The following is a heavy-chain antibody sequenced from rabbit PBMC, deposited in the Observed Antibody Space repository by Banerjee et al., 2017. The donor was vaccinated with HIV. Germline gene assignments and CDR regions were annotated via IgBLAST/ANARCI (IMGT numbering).Heavy chain of an antibody. J-gene: IGHJ4*01. D-gene: IGHD4-2*01. CDR3: ARSYAGRLDL. CDR1: GFSFSGSYY. CDR2: INSNTGNT. Sequence: QEQLEESGGDLVKPGASLTLTCTASGFSFSGSYYMCWVRQAPGKGLEWIACINSNTGNTVYASWAKGRFTFSKASSTTVTLQMTSLTVADTATYFCARSYAGRLDLWGPGTLVTVS. V-gene: IGHV1S45*01.